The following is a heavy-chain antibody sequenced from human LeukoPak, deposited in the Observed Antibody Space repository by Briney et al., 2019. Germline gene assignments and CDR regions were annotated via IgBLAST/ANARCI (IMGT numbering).Heavy chain of an antibody. CDR3: ARDLRDCSGGSCYFFAPDY. D-gene: IGHD2-15*01. CDR2: ISSSSSTI. CDR1: GFTFSSYS. V-gene: IGHV3-48*01. J-gene: IGHJ4*02. Sequence: PGGSLRLSCAASGFTFSSYSMNWVRQAPGKGLEWVSYISSSSSTIYYADSVKGRFTISRDNSKNTLYLQMNSLRAEDTAVYYCARDLRDCSGGSCYFFAPDYWGQGTLVTVSS.